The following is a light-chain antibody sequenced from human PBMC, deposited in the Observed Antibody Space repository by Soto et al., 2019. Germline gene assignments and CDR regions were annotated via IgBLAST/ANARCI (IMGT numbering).Light chain of an antibody. V-gene: IGKV1-5*01. CDR3: QQYSMD. CDR1: QSIGSW. J-gene: IGKJ4*01. Sequence: DSQMTQSPSTLSASVGDRVTITCRASQSIGSWLAWYQQKPGKVPKVLISEASILESGVPSRFSGSGSGTEFTLTISSLQPDDSATYYCQQYSMDFGGGTKVDIK. CDR2: EAS.